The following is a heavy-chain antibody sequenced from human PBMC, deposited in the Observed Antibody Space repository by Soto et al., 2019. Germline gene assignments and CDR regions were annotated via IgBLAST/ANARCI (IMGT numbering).Heavy chain of an antibody. J-gene: IGHJ4*02. CDR3: AKSFDY. CDR1: GFTFSTYS. CDR2: ISSSGHTV. V-gene: IGHV3-48*02. Sequence: EVQLVESGGGLIQPGGSLRLSCAASGFTFSTYSMNWLRQAPGKGLEWVSYISSSGHTVYYADSVKGRFTISRDDAKNSLSLEMNSLRDEDTAMYYCAKSFDYWGQGTLVTVSS.